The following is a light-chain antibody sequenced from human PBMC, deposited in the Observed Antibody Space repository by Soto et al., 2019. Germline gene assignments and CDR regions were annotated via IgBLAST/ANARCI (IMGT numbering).Light chain of an antibody. V-gene: IGLV1-44*01. CDR3: VAWDDSLNGYVV. J-gene: IGLJ2*01. Sequence: QSALTQPPSASGTPGQGVTISCSGSSSNIGSNTVNWYQQLPGTAPKLVIYSNNQRPSGVPDRFSGSKSGTSASLAISGLQSEDEADYYCVAWDDSLNGYVVFGGGTKVPVL. CDR2: SNN. CDR1: SSNIGSNT.